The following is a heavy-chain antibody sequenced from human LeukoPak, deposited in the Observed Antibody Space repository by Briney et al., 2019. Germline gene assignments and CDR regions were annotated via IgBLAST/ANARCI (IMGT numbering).Heavy chain of an antibody. CDR1: GFTFSSYG. Sequence: GGSLRLSCAASGFTFSSYGMHWVRQAPGKGLEWLAFIRYDGSNKYYADSVKGRFTISRDNSKNTLYLQMNSLRAEDTAVDYCAKDRNVVVPAAQEGDYWGQGTLVTVSS. CDR2: IRYDGSNK. V-gene: IGHV3-30*02. J-gene: IGHJ4*02. D-gene: IGHD2-2*01. CDR3: AKDRNVVVPAAQEGDY.